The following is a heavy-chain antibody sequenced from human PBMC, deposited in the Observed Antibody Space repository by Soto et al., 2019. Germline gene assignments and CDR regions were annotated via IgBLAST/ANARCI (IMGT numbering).Heavy chain of an antibody. CDR1: GYSFTSHG. D-gene: IGHD1-26*01. J-gene: IGHJ6*03. CDR3: ARMGLGSNIDYFHYMDV. V-gene: IGHV1-18*01. CDR2: ISASNGDT. Sequence: QVQLVQSGAEVKKPGASVKVSCKASGYSFTSHGISWVRQAPGQGLEWMAWISASNGDTNYAQKFQGRVTVTTDTSTSTGYMELRGLRSEDTAVYYCARMGLGSNIDYFHYMDVWGKGTTVTVSS.